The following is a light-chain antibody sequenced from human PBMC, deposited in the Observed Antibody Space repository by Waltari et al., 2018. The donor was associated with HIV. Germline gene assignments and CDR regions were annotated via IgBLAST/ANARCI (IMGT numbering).Light chain of an antibody. Sequence: QSVLTQPASVSGSPGQSITISCTGTTSDVGGYDYVSWYQQHPGKAPKLMMFEVTYRPSGVSHRFSGSKSGNTASLTISGLQAEDEADYYCTSYRSGSTLVVGGGTKVTVL. J-gene: IGLJ2*01. CDR2: EVT. V-gene: IGLV2-14*01. CDR3: TSYRSGSTLV. CDR1: TSDVGGYDY.